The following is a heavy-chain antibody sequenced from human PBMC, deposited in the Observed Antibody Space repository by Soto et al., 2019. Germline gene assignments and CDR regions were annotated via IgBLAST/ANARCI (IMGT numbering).Heavy chain of an antibody. V-gene: IGHV3-23*01. Sequence: EVPLLESGGGLVQPGGSLRLSCAASGFTFTTYAMSWVRQAPGKGLEWVSAISGSGGSTYYADSVKGRFTISRDNSTNALYLQMNSLRAEDTAVYYCAKEAGEMATTCGHCDHWGQGTLVTVSS. D-gene: IGHD1-1*01. CDR2: ISGSGGST. CDR1: GFTFTTYA. J-gene: IGHJ4*02. CDR3: AKEAGEMATTCGHCDH.